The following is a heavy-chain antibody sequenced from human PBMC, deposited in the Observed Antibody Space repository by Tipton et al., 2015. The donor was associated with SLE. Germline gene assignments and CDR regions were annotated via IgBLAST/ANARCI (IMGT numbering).Heavy chain of an antibody. CDR3: ARDYYYDSSGYYYGMDV. CDR1: GGSISSYY. V-gene: IGHV4-59*01. D-gene: IGHD3-22*01. J-gene: IGHJ6*02. CDR2: IYYSGST. Sequence: SLTCTVSGGSISSYYWSWIRQPPGKGLEWIGYIYYSGSTNYNPSLKSRVTISVDTSKNQFSLKLSSVTAADTAVYYCARDYYYDSSGYYYGMDVWGQGTTVTVSS.